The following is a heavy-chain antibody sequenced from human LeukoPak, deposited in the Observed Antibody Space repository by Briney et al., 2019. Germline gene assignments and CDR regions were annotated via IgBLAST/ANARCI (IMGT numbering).Heavy chain of an antibody. D-gene: IGHD2-2*01. CDR3: AADIQDIVVVPAAY. J-gene: IGHJ4*02. V-gene: IGHV1-58*02. Sequence: SVKVSCKASGFTFTSSAMQWVRQACGQRLEWIGWIVVGSGNTNYAQKFQERVTITRDMSTSTAYMELSSLRSEDTAVYYCAADIQDIVVVPAAYWGQGTLVTVSS. CDR2: IVVGSGNT. CDR1: GFTFTSSA.